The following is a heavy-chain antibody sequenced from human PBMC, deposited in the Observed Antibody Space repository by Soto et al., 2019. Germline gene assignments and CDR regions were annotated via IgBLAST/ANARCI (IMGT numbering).Heavy chain of an antibody. CDR3: ARGATYYDFCSGHYTSYTYYGMDV. CDR1: EFTVSSNY. CDR2: IDTAGRA. J-gene: IGHJ6*02. D-gene: IGHD3-3*01. Sequence: EVQLVESGGGLIQPGGSLRVSCAASEFTVSSNYMTWVRQAPGKGLEWVSVIDTAGRANYAESVKGRFTNSRDNSKNTLYLPMNSRRVEDTAVYYCARGATYYDFCSGHYTSYTYYGMDVWGQGTTVTVS. V-gene: IGHV3-53*01.